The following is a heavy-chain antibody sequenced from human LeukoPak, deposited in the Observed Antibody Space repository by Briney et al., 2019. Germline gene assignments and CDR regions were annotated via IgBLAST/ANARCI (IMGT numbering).Heavy chain of an antibody. CDR1: GGSITPYY. V-gene: IGHV4-59*01. CDR2: TYYTGST. CDR3: ARGTNYYGSGRRRADDYFFYYMDV. D-gene: IGHD3-10*01. Sequence: SETLSLTCTISGGSITPYYWTWVRQLPGKGLKWIGHTYYTGSTNYSPSLKGRVHISLDTSKKSLSLHLSSVTAADTAVYFCARGTNYYGSGRRRADDYFFYYMDVWGKGTTVIVSS. J-gene: IGHJ6*03.